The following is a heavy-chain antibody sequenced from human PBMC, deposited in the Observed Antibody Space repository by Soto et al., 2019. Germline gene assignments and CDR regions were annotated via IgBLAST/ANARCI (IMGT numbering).Heavy chain of an antibody. V-gene: IGHV3-23*01. CDR1: GFNFYNYA. CDR2: ISGDGTRT. CDR3: VKDLRPNRGWFGP. J-gene: IGHJ5*02. Sequence: GGSLRLSCAASGFNFYNYAMTWVRQAPGKGLEWVSGISGDGTRTYYGDSVKGRFTISRDNSKNTVFLQMNSLRAEDTALYYCVKDLRPNRGWFGPWGQGTRITVSS. D-gene: IGHD3-3*01.